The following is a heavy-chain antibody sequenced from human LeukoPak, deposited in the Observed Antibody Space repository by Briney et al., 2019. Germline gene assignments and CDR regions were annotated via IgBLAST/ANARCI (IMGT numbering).Heavy chain of an antibody. CDR2: IYRGGST. Sequence: PSETLSLTCAVSAYSISSGYYWGWIRPPPGKGVEWIGSIYRGGSTYYNPSLKSRVTISVDTSMNQFSLKLSSVTAADTAVYYCASDTRTVTSVLFDYWGQGTLVTVSS. V-gene: IGHV4-38-2*01. J-gene: IGHJ4*02. CDR1: AYSISSGYY. D-gene: IGHD4-17*01. CDR3: ASDTRTVTSVLFDY.